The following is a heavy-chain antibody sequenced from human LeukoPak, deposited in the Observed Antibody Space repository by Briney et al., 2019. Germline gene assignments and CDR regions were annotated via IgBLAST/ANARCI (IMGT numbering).Heavy chain of an antibody. CDR1: GFTFSSHW. CDR3: ARVPGYSGYFYGMDV. V-gene: IGHV3-74*01. J-gene: IGHJ6*02. CDR2: INDDGRNI. D-gene: IGHD5-12*01. Sequence: PGGSLRLSCAASGFTFSSHWMHWVRQAPGKGLVWVSRINDDGRNIGYADSVKCRFTISRDNAKNTLYLQMISLRAEDTGVYYCARVPGYSGYFYGMDVWGQGTTVTVSS.